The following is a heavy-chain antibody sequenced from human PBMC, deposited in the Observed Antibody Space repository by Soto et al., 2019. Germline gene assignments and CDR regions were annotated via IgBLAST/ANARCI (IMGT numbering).Heavy chain of an antibody. V-gene: IGHV4-59*01. CDR1: GGSISSYY. CDR2: IYYSGST. D-gene: IGHD6-19*01. Sequence: SETLSLTCTVSGGSISSYYWSWIRQPPGKGLEWIGYIYYSGSTNYNPSLKSRVTISVDTSKNQFSLKLSSVTAADTAVYYCVRGSLYNFDSSGTELWFDPWGQGALVTVSS. J-gene: IGHJ5*02. CDR3: VRGSLYNFDSSGTELWFDP.